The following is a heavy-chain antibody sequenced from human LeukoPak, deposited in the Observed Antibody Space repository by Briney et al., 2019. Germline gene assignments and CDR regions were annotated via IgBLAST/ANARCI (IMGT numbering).Heavy chain of an antibody. Sequence: GGSLRLSCAASEFSVGSNYMTWVRQAPGKGLEWVSLIYSGGSTYYADSVKGRFTISRDNSKNTLYLQMNSLRAEDTAVYYCAKDAIIAAAGTPQPSYFDYWGQGTLVTVSS. CDR3: AKDAIIAAAGTPQPSYFDY. CDR1: EFSVGSNY. CDR2: IYSGGST. V-gene: IGHV3-66*01. D-gene: IGHD6-13*01. J-gene: IGHJ4*02.